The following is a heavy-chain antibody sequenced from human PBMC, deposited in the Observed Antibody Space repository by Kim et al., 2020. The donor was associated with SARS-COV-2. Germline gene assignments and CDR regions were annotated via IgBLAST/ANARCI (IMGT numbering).Heavy chain of an antibody. J-gene: IGHJ3*02. CDR1: GFTFSFYG. Sequence: GGSLRLSCAASGFTFSFYGMHWVRQAPGKGLEWVAVIWYDGSNKYYVDSVKGRFTISRDNSKNTLYLQMNSLRAEDTAVYYCAKDRGLRYFDWLLDAFDIWGQGTMVTVSS. CDR3: AKDRGLRYFDWLLDAFDI. D-gene: IGHD3-9*01. CDR2: IWYDGSNK. V-gene: IGHV3-33*06.